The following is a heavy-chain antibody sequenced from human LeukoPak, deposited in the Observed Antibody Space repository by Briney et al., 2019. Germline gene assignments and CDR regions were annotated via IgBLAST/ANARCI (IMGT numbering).Heavy chain of an antibody. CDR1: GFIVSSNY. J-gene: IGHJ4*02. D-gene: IGHD1-1*01. V-gene: IGHV3-53*01. Sequence: GGSLRLSCAASGFIVSSNYMSWVRQAPGKGLEWVSVIYSGSSTYYADSVKGRFTISRDNSKNTLYLQMNSLRAEDTAVYYCARALGWKDYFDSWGQGTLVTVSS. CDR2: IYSGSST. CDR3: ARALGWKDYFDS.